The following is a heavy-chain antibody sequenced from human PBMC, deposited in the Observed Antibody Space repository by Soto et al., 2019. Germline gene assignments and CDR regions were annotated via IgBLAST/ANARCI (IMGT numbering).Heavy chain of an antibody. CDR3: AREGDCSSTSCYNVVRDNWFDP. Sequence: LSLTCAVYGGSFSGYYWSWIRQPPGKGLEWIGEINHSGSTNYNPSLKSRITINPDTSKNQFSLQLNSVTPEDTAVYYCAREGDCSSTSCYNVVRDNWFDPWGQGTLVTVSS. D-gene: IGHD2-2*02. CDR2: INHSGST. V-gene: IGHV4-34*01. J-gene: IGHJ5*02. CDR1: GGSFSGYY.